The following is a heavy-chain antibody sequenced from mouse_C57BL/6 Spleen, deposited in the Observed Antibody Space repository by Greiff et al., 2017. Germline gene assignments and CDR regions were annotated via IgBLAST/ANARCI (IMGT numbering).Heavy chain of an antibody. CDR1: GYTFTSYW. D-gene: IGHD2-4*01. CDR3: AREEGKDDYDAFYFDY. Sequence: QVQLQQSGAELAKPGASVKLSCKASGYTFTSYWMHWVKQRPGQGLEWIGYINPSSGYTKYNQKFKDKATLTADKSSSTAYMPLSSLTYEDSAVYYCAREEGKDDYDAFYFDYWGQGTTLTVSS. V-gene: IGHV1-7*01. CDR2: INPSSGYT. J-gene: IGHJ2*01.